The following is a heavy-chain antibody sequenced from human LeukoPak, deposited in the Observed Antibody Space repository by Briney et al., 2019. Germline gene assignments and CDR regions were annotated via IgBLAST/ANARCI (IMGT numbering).Heavy chain of an antibody. D-gene: IGHD1-26*01. CDR1: GGSISGYY. V-gene: IGHV4-59*01. CDR3: ARGEWDLLFDY. Sequence: SETLSLTCTVSGGSISGYYWSWIRQPPGKGLEWIGYIFYSGSTNYNPSLKSRVTISVDTSKNQFSLKLSSVTAADTAVYYCARGEWDLLFDYWGQGILVTVSS. J-gene: IGHJ4*02. CDR2: IFYSGST.